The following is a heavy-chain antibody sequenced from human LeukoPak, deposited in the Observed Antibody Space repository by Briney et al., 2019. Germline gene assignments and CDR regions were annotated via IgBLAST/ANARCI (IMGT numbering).Heavy chain of an antibody. Sequence: GGSLRLSCAASGFTFSSYAMHWVRQAPGKGLEWVAVISYDGSNKYYADSVKGRFTISRDNSKNTLYLQMNSLRAEDTAVYYCAREGGEMATGAFGIWGQGTMVTVSS. D-gene: IGHD5-24*01. V-gene: IGHV3-30-3*01. J-gene: IGHJ3*02. CDR3: AREGGEMATGAFGI. CDR2: ISYDGSNK. CDR1: GFTFSSYA.